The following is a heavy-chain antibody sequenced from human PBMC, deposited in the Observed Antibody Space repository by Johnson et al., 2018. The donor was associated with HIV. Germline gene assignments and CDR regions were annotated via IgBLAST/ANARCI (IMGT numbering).Heavy chain of an antibody. CDR1: GFTFSSYG. Sequence: QVQLVESGGGVVQPGRSLRLSCAASGFTFSSYGMHWVRQAPGKGLEWVAVISYDGSNKYYADSVKGRFTISRDNSKNTLYLQMNSLRAEDTSVYYCAKCVYGSSSWMLFDIWGQGKMVTVSS. V-gene: IGHV3-30*18. D-gene: IGHD6-6*01. CDR2: ISYDGSNK. J-gene: IGHJ3*02. CDR3: AKCVYGSSSWMLFDI.